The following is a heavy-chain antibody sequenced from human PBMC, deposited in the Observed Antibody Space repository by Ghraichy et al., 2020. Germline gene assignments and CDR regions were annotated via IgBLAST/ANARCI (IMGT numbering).Heavy chain of an antibody. V-gene: IGHV4-4*07. CDR3: ARDFSPSGLGAMDAFDL. J-gene: IGHJ3*01. CDR2: IYTTGST. D-gene: IGHD1-26*01. CDR1: GGSVSSYY. Sequence: SETLSLTCTVSGGSVSSYYWSWIRQPAGKGLEWIGRIYTTGSTNYNPSLKSRVTMSLDTSKNQFSLKLSSVTAADTAVYYCARDFSPSGLGAMDAFDLWGQGTMVTVSS.